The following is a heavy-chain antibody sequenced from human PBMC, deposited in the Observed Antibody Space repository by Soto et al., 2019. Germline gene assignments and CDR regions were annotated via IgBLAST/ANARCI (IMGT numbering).Heavy chain of an antibody. V-gene: IGHV1-69*08. CDR3: AREGSGGSGDFDY. Sequence: QVQLVQSGAEVKKPGSSVKVSCKASGGTFSSYTISWVRQAPGQGLEWMGRIIPILGIANYAQKFQGRVTITADKSTSTAYVELSSLRSEDTAVYYCAREGSGGSGDFDYWGQGTLVTVSS. CDR1: GGTFSSYT. CDR2: IIPILGIA. D-gene: IGHD2-15*01. J-gene: IGHJ4*02.